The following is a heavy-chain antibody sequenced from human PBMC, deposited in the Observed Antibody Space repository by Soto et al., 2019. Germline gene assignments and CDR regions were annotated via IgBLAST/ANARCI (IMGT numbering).Heavy chain of an antibody. V-gene: IGHV3-23*01. D-gene: IGHD3-10*01. CDR1: GFTFSSYA. Sequence: EVQLLESGGGLVQPGGSLRLSCAASGFTFSSYAMRWVRQAPGKGLEWVSAISGSGGSTYYADSVKGRFTISRDNSKNTLYLQMNSLRAEDTAVYYCAVRGVTHPLGYYYGMDVWGQGTTVTVSS. CDR2: ISGSGGST. CDR3: AVRGVTHPLGYYYGMDV. J-gene: IGHJ6*02.